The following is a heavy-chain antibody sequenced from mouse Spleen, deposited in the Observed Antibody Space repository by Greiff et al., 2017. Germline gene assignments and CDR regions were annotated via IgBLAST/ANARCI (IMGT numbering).Heavy chain of an antibody. V-gene: IGHV5-9-3*01. D-gene: IGHD1-1*01. CDR1: GFTFSSYA. Sequence: EVHLVESGGGLVKPGGSLKLSCAASGFTFSSYAMSWVRQTPEKRLEWVATISSGGSYTYYPDSVKGRFTISRDNAKNTLYLQMSSLRSEDTAMYYCASLLLYYFDYWGQGTTLTVSS. CDR3: ASLLLYYFDY. CDR2: ISSGGSYT. J-gene: IGHJ2*01.